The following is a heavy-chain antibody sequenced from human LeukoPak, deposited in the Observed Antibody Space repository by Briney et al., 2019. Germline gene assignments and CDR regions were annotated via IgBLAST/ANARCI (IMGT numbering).Heavy chain of an antibody. Sequence: GGSLRLSCAASGFTFDDYTMHWVRQAPRKGLEWVSLISWDGGSTYYADSVKGRFTISRDNSKNSLYLQMNSLRTEDTALYYCAKDGEWFGEYYFDYWGQGTLVTVSS. CDR2: ISWDGGST. V-gene: IGHV3-43*01. J-gene: IGHJ4*02. D-gene: IGHD3-10*01. CDR1: GFTFDDYT. CDR3: AKDGEWFGEYYFDY.